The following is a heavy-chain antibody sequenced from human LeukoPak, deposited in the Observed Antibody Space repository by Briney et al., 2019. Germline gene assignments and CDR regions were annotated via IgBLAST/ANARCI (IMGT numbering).Heavy chain of an antibody. J-gene: IGHJ4*02. CDR1: GFTFSSSA. Sequence: GGSLRLSCAASGFTFSSSAMSWVRQAPGKGLEWVSAISNNGGYTYYADSVQGRFTISRDNSKSTLCLQMNSLKTEDTAVYYCARGRDTSGYSDYWGQGTLVTVSS. D-gene: IGHD3-22*01. CDR2: ISNNGGYT. V-gene: IGHV3-23*01. CDR3: ARGRDTSGYSDY.